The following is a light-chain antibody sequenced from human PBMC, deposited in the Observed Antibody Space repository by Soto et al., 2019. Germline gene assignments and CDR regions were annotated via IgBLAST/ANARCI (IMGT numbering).Light chain of an antibody. J-gene: IGLJ2*01. CDR2: SNN. CDR3: AAWDDTLNGYVL. V-gene: IGLV1-44*01. Sequence: QAVVTQPPSASGTPGQRVIISCSGGSSNIGTYTVNWYQHLPGTAPKLLIYSNNQRPSGVPDRFSGSKSGTSASLAISGLQSEDEADYYCAAWDDTLNGYVLFGGGTQLTVL. CDR1: SSNIGTYT.